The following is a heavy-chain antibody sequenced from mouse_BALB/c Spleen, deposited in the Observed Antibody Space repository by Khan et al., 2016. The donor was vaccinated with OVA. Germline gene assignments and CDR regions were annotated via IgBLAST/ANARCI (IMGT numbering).Heavy chain of an antibody. Sequence: DLVMPGAAVTLSCKASGYTFTSYWINWIKQRPGQGLEWIGRIAPGSGSTSSNDMFKGKATLTVDASSSTAYIQLSSLSSEDSAVYFYASSNYCGSGLYAMDYWGQGTSVTVSS. V-gene: IGHV1S41*01. J-gene: IGHJ4*01. CDR3: ASSNYCGSGLYAMDY. D-gene: IGHD1-1*01. CDR1: GYTFTSYW. CDR2: IAPGSGST.